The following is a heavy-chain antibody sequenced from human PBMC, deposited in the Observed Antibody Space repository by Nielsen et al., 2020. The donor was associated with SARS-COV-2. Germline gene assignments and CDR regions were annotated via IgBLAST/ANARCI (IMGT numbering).Heavy chain of an antibody. D-gene: IGHD5/OR15-5a*01. CDR2: ISDSAGST. Sequence: GESLKISCAASGLTFSSYAMSWVRQAPGKGLEWVSTISDSAGSTYYADSVKGRFTISRDNSKNTLYLQMNSLRAEDTAVYYCARRVSDYWGQGTPVTVSS. CDR1: GLTFSSYA. J-gene: IGHJ4*02. V-gene: IGHV3-23*01. CDR3: ARRVSDY.